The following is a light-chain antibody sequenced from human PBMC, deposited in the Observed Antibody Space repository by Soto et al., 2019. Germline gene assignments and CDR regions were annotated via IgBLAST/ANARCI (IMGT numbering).Light chain of an antibody. Sequence: EFVLTHSPGTLSLSPGERATLSCRASQTVRNNYLAWYQQKPVQAPRLLIYDASRRTTGIPDRLRCGGSGTDFTLTISRLEPDDFASYYCQQYNTYSTFGQGTRLEIK. CDR3: QQYNTYST. CDR1: QTVRNNY. V-gene: IGKV3-20*01. CDR2: DAS. J-gene: IGKJ5*01.